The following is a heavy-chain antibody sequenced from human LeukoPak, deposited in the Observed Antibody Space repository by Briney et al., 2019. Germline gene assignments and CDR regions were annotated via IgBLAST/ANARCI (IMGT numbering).Heavy chain of an antibody. V-gene: IGHV3-53*01. CDR1: GFIVSSNS. J-gene: IGHJ4*02. CDR2: IYSVGNT. Sequence: RWSLRLSCAASGFIVSSNSMNWVRQAPGKGLEWVSIIYSVGNTFYADSVKGRFFISRDSFKNTLFLQVNSLRAEDTAVYYCATRHCGSTACYDYWGQGTLVTVSS. CDR3: ATRHCGSTACYDY. D-gene: IGHD2-2*01.